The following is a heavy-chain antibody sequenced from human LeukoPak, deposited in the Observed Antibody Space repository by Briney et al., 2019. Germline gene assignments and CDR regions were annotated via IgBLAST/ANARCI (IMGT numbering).Heavy chain of an antibody. CDR2: IYHSGST. J-gene: IGHJ4*02. CDR3: ARAGVAAIDY. V-gene: IGHV4-39*07. D-gene: IGHD2-15*01. Sequence: PSETLSLTCTVSGGSISSSSYYWGWIRQPPGKGLEWIGSIYHSGSTYYNPSLKSRVTISVDTSKNQFSLKLSSVTAADTAVYYCARAGVAAIDYWGQGTLVTVSS. CDR1: GGSISSSSYY.